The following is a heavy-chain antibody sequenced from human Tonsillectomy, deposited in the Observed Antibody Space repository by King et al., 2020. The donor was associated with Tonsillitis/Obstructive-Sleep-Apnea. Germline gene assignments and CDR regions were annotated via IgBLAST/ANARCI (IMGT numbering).Heavy chain of an antibody. CDR1: GFTFSSYE. J-gene: IGHJ6*03. CDR2: ISSSGSTI. Sequence: EKQLVQSGGGLVQPGGSLRLSCAASGFTFSSYEMNWVRRAPGKGLEWVSYISSSGSTIYYADSVKGRFTISRDNAKNSLYLQMNSLRAEDTAVYYCAKTYYYDSSGYYYYYYYYMDVWGKGTTVTVSS. V-gene: IGHV3-48*03. CDR3: AKTYYYDSSGYYYYYYYYMDV. D-gene: IGHD3-22*01.